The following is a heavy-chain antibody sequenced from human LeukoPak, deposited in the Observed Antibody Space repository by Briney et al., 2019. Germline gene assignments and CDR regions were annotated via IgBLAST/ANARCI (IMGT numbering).Heavy chain of an antibody. CDR2: IIPIFGTA. CDR3: ARSSPFHYYGSGSEGSSFDY. J-gene: IGHJ4*02. V-gene: IGHV1-69*05. CDR1: GGTFSSYA. Sequence: SVKVSCKASGGTFSSYAISWVRQAPGQGLEWMGGIIPIFGTANYAQKFQGRVTITTDESTSTAYMELSSLRSEDTAVYYCARSSPFHYYGSGSEGSSFDYWCQGTLVTVSS. D-gene: IGHD3-10*01.